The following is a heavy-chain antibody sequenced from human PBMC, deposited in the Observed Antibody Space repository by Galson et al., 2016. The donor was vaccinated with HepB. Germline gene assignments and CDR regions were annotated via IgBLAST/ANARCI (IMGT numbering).Heavy chain of an antibody. V-gene: IGHV3-23*01. J-gene: IGHJ5*02. CDR2: ISGIGSST. CDR3: ARDGGGNAFWNANWFDP. D-gene: IGHD3/OR15-3a*01. Sequence: SLRLSCAASGFTFSNYAMTWVRQAPGKGLEWVSGISGIGSSTYYADSVKGRFTISRDNSKNTLYLHMNSLRAEDTAVYYCARDGGGNAFWNANWFDPWGQGTVVTVSS. CDR1: GFTFSNYA.